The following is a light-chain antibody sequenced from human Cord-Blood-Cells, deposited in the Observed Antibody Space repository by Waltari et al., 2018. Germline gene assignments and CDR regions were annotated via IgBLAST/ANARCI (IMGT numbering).Light chain of an antibody. Sequence: QSALTQPASVSGSPGQSITISCTGTSSDVGGYNFVSWYQQHPGKAPRLMIYEVSNRPSAVSNRFSGSTSGNTAALSISGLQDEDEADYYCSSYTTSSTLYVFGTGTKVTVL. CDR2: EVS. CDR3: SSYTTSSTLYV. V-gene: IGLV2-14*01. J-gene: IGLJ1*01. CDR1: SSDVGGYNF.